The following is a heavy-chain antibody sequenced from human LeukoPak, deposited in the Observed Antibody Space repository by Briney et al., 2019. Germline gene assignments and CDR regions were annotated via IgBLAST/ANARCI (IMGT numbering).Heavy chain of an antibody. CDR3: ARETTLTGYRSGLGFNY. J-gene: IGHJ4*02. CDR1: GGSISSYY. CDR2: IYYTGTT. D-gene: IGHD6-19*01. V-gene: IGHV4-59*01. Sequence: PSETLSLTCTVSGGSISSYYWSWIRQPPGMGLEWIGSIYYTGTTDYNPSLKSRVTISVDTSNNQFSLRLTSVTAADTAVYYCARETTLTGYRSGLGFNYWGQGTLVTVSS.